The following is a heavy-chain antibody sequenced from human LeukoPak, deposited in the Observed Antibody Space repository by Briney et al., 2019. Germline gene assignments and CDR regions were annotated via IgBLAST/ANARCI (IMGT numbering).Heavy chain of an antibody. D-gene: IGHD6-19*01. CDR1: GGTFSSYA. Sequence: SVKVSCKASGGTFSSYAISWVRQAPGQGLEWMGGIIPIFGTANYAQKFQGRVTITADESTSTAYMELSSLRSEDTAVYYCARERIAVAGTFSYYYYGMDVWGQGTTVTVSS. CDR2: IIPIFGTA. J-gene: IGHJ6*02. CDR3: ARERIAVAGTFSYYYYGMDV. V-gene: IGHV1-69*01.